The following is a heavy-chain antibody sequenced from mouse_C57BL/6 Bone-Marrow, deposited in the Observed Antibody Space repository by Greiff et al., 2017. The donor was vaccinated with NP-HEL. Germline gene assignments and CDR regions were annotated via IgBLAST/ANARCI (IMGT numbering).Heavy chain of an antibody. CDR1: GYTFTSYG. CDR2: IYPRSGNT. Sequence: QVHVKQSGAELARPGASVKLSCKASGYTFTSYGISWVKQRTGQGLEWIGEIYPRSGNTYYNEKFKGKATLTADKSSSTAYMELRSLTSEDSAVYVCASRVYYGSSIYAMDYWGQGTSVTVSS. J-gene: IGHJ4*01. CDR3: ASRVYYGSSIYAMDY. V-gene: IGHV1-81*01. D-gene: IGHD1-1*01.